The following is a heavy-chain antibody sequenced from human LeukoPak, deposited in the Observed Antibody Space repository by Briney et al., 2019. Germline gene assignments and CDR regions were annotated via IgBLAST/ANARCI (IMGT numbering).Heavy chain of an antibody. Sequence: PSETLSLTCAVYGGSFSGYYWSWIRQPPGKGLEWIGEINHSGSTNYNPSLKSRVTISVDTSKNQFSLKLSSVTAADTAVYYCARVMSVGNYVWGSCLLNDYWGQGTLVTVSS. D-gene: IGHD3-16*01. V-gene: IGHV4-34*01. CDR3: ARVMSVGNYVWGSCLLNDY. CDR1: GGSFSGYY. J-gene: IGHJ4*02. CDR2: INHSGST.